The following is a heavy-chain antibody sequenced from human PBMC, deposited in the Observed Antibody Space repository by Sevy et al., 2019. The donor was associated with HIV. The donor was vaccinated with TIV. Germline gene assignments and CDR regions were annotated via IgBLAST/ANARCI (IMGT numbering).Heavy chain of an antibody. CDR3: AKWGDHDFWSSYSYFDY. CDR1: GFTFSTYA. J-gene: IGHJ4*02. D-gene: IGHD3-3*01. V-gene: IGHV3-23*01. Sequence: GGSLRLSCAASGFTFSTYAMSWVRQAPGKGLEWVSAITASGPSTYYADSVKGRFTISRDNSKNTLYLQMNSLRAEDTAVYYCAKWGDHDFWSSYSYFDYWGQGALVTVSS. CDR2: ITASGPST.